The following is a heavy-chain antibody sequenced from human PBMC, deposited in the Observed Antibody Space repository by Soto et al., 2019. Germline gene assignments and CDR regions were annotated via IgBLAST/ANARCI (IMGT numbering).Heavy chain of an antibody. J-gene: IGHJ5*02. Sequence: SETLSLTCTVSVGSISSSSYYWFWIRHPPGKGLEWIGSIYYSGSTYYNPSLKSRVTISVDTSKNQFSLKLSSVTAADTAVYYCASGYSSGWPGCRFDPWGQGTLVTVSS. CDR3: ASGYSSGWPGCRFDP. CDR1: VGSISSSSYY. V-gene: IGHV4-39*01. CDR2: IYYSGST. D-gene: IGHD6-19*01.